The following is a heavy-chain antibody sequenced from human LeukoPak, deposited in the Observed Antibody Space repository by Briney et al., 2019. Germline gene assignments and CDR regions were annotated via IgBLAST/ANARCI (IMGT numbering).Heavy chain of an antibody. CDR3: ARSRRDSDWYIDDC. Sequence: GGSLRLSCAASGFSFSSYNMNWVRQAPGKGLEWVSSIDTTGAYIHYADSVKGRFTISRDNAKNSLYLQMNSLSAEDTALYYCARSRRDSDWYIDDCWGQGTLVTVSS. J-gene: IGHJ4*02. CDR2: IDTTGAYI. CDR1: GFSFSSYN. V-gene: IGHV3-21*01. D-gene: IGHD6-19*01.